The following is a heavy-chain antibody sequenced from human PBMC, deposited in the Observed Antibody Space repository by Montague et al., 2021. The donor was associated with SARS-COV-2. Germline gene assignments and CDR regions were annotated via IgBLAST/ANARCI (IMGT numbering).Heavy chain of an antibody. CDR2: IYSGGST. CDR3: AREVPITIFGVVTDNSWFDP. CDR1: GFTVSSNY. D-gene: IGHD3-3*01. Sequence: SLRLSFSASGFTVSSNYMSWVRQAPGKGLEWVSVIYSGGSTYYADSVKGRFTISRDNSKNTLYLQMNSLRAEDTAVYYCAREVPITIFGVVTDNSWFDPWGQGTLVTVSS. V-gene: IGHV3-66*01. J-gene: IGHJ5*02.